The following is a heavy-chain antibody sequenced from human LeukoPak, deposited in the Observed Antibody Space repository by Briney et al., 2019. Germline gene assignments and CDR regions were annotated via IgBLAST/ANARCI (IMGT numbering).Heavy chain of an antibody. J-gene: IGHJ4*02. V-gene: IGHV1-46*01. CDR2: INPSGGST. CDR3: ARAIGLSASVAFGY. D-gene: IGHD5/OR15-5a*01. Sequence: ASVKLSCKASGYTFTTYYVHWVRQAPGQGLEWMGIINPSGGSTTYAQKFQGRLTMTWDTSMNTAYMDLAFLTSEDTAVYYCARAIGLSASVAFGYWGQGTLVTVSS. CDR1: GYTFTTYY.